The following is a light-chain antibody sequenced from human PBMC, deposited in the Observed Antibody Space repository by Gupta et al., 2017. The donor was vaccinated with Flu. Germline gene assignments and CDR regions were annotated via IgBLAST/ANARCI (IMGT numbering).Light chain of an antibody. CDR2: KAS. CDR3: QQYNSSPLT. J-gene: IGKJ4*01. CDR1: QSINGW. Sequence: PSTLSASVGDRVTITCRASQSINGWLAWYQQKPGKAPKLLTYKASTLESGVTSRFSGSVSGTEFTLTISSLQPDDFATYYCQQYNSSPLTFGGGTKVEIK. V-gene: IGKV1-5*03.